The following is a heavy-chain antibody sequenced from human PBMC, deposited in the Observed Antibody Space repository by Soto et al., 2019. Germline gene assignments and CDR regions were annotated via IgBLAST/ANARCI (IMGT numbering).Heavy chain of an antibody. CDR3: AKEMSHGRPYDY. CDR1: GLTFSNYA. J-gene: IGHJ4*02. CDR2: MSGDGVKT. Sequence: EVRLLESGGGLVKPGGSLRLSCATSGLTFSNYAMSWVRQAPGGGLEWVSSMSGDGVKTYYADSVKGRFTISRDNSKNTLFLQMNSLRDEDTAIYYCAKEMSHGRPYDYWGQGTLVTVS. V-gene: IGHV3-23*01.